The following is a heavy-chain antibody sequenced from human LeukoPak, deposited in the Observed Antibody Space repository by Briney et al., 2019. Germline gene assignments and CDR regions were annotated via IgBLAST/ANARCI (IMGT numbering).Heavy chain of an antibody. Sequence: ASVKVSCKASGYXFTGYYFHWVRQAPGQGLEWVGGINSNNGDTHYAQNFQGRVTMTRDTSISTAYMELSRLGSDDTAVYYCARDGDGYNLDWGQGTLVTVSS. CDR3: ARDGDGYNLD. CDR1: GYXFTGYY. J-gene: IGHJ4*02. V-gene: IGHV1-2*02. D-gene: IGHD5-24*01. CDR2: INSNNGDT.